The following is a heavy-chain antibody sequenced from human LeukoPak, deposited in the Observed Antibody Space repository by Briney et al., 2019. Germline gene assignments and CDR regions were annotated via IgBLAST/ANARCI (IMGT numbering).Heavy chain of an antibody. CDR2: VYYSGST. Sequence: SETLSLTCTVSGGSTTSNNYYWGWIRQPPGKDLEWIRSVYYSGSTYYNPSLKSRVTISVDTSKNQFSLKLTSVTAADTAVYYCARASEGIGYFDTWGRGSLVTVSS. J-gene: IGHJ4*02. V-gene: IGHV4-39*01. CDR3: ARASEGIGYFDT. CDR1: GGSTTSNNYY. D-gene: IGHD3-16*01.